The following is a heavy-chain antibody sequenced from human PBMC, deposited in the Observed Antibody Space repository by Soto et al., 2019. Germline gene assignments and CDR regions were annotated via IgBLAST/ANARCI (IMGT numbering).Heavy chain of an antibody. CDR2: IYYNGNT. CDR3: ARETTITLYNWFEA. Sequence: SETLSLTCTVSCGSISSYFWSCIRQSPWKGLEWIVYIYYNGNTNYNPPLASRVTISVDTSKNHFSLKLNSVTVADTAVYYCARETTITLYNWFEAWGQGTMVTLSS. J-gene: IGHJ5*02. V-gene: IGHV4-59*01. CDR1: CGSISSYF. D-gene: IGHD4-4*01.